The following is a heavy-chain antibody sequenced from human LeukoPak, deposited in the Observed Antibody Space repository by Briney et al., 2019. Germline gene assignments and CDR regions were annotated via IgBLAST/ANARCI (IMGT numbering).Heavy chain of an antibody. CDR1: GGSISSNY. J-gene: IGHJ5*02. CDR2: IYTSGST. V-gene: IGHV4-4*07. CDR3: ARAGEGDNWFDP. Sequence: SETLSLTCTVSGGSISSNYWTWLRQPAGKGLEWIGRIYTSGSTNYNPSLESRVTMSLDTPKSHFSLKLTSVTAADTAVYYCARAGEGDNWFDPWGQGTLVTVSS. D-gene: IGHD3-16*01.